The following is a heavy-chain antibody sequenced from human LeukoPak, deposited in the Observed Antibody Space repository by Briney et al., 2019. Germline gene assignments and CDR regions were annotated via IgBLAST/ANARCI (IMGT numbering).Heavy chain of an antibody. D-gene: IGHD2-21*02. V-gene: IGHV4-39*01. CDR2: IYYSGST. J-gene: IGHJ4*02. CDR3: AAREAYCGGDCYSIDY. CDR1: GGSISSSSYY. Sequence: SETLSLTCTVSGGSISSSSYYWGWIRQPPGKGLEWIGSIYYSGSTYYNPSLKSRVTISVDTSKNQFSLKLSSVTAADTAVYYCAAREAYCGGDCYSIDYWGQGTLVTVSS.